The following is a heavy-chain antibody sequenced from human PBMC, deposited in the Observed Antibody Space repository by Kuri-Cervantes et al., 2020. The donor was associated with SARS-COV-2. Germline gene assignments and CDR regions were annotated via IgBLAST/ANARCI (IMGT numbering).Heavy chain of an antibody. D-gene: IGHD3-3*01. Sequence: ASVKVSCKASGYTFTGYYMHWVRQAPGQGLEWMGWINPNSGGTNYAQKFQVRVTMTRDTSISTAYMELSRLRSDDAAVYYCSRGPTPMDFWSGYYEGIFGYWGQGTLVTVSS. CDR2: INPNSGGT. CDR1: GYTFTGYY. CDR3: SRGPTPMDFWSGYYEGIFGY. J-gene: IGHJ4*02. V-gene: IGHV1-2*02.